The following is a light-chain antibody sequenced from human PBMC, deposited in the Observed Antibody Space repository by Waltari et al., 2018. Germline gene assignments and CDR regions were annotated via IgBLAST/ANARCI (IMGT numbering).Light chain of an antibody. Sequence: ELVLTQSPATLSMSAGERATISCRASESVGSKVTWYQQKRGQAPRLLVYDASYRASGIPPRFSGSGSGTDFTLTISSLEPDDFAVYYCQQRSSWPITFGPGTKVDFK. CDR2: DAS. CDR1: ESVGSK. J-gene: IGKJ3*01. V-gene: IGKV3-11*01. CDR3: QQRSSWPIT.